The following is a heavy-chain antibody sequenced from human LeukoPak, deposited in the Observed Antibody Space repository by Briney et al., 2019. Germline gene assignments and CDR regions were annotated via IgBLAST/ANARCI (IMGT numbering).Heavy chain of an antibody. V-gene: IGHV5-51*01. Sequence: GESLKISCKGSGYSFTSYWIGWVPQMPGKGLEWMGFIYPGDSDTRYSPSFQGQVTISADKSISTAYLQWSSLKASDTAMYYCARQYSSSGGNYFDYWGQGTLATVSS. J-gene: IGHJ4*02. D-gene: IGHD6-6*01. CDR2: IYPGDSDT. CDR1: GYSFTSYW. CDR3: ARQYSSSGGNYFDY.